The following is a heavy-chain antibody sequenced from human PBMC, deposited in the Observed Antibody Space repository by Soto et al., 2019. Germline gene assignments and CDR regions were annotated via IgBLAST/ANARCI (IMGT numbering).Heavy chain of an antibody. D-gene: IGHD3-10*01. CDR3: ARGLQRPGYGSGSYYHWFDP. J-gene: IGHJ5*02. CDR2: IYYSGST. CDR1: GGSISSYY. Sequence: SETPSLTFTVSGGSISSYYWSWIRQPPGKGLEWIGYIYYSGSTNYNPSLKSRVTISVDTSKNQFSLKLSSVTAADTAVYYCARGLQRPGYGSGSYYHWFDPWGQGTLVTVS. V-gene: IGHV4-59*01.